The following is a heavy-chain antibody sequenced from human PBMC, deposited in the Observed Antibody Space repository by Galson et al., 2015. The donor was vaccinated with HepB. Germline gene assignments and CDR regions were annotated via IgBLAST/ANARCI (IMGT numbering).Heavy chain of an antibody. V-gene: IGHV1-69*13. D-gene: IGHD5-18*01. CDR2: IIPIFGTA. J-gene: IGHJ4*02. CDR3: ARDSGADTAMVGGVFDY. Sequence: SVKVSCKASGGTFSSYAISWVRQAPGQGLEWMGGIIPIFGTANYAQKFQGRVTITADESTSTAYMELSSLRSEDTAVYYCARDSGADTAMVGGVFDYWGQGTLVTVSS. CDR1: GGTFSSYA.